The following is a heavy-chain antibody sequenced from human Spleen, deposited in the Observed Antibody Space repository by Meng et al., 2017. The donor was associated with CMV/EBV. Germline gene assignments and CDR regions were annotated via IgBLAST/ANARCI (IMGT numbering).Heavy chain of an antibody. D-gene: IGHD6-13*01. CDR1: GFTFSSYS. CDR3: ARALSSWEFDY. CDR2: ISSSSSYI. Sequence: VQVVGSGGGVVQPGRSLRLTCACSGFTFSSYSMNGVRQAPGKGLEWVSSISSSSSYIYYADSVKGRFTISRDNAKNSLYLQMNSLRAEDTAVYYCARALSSWEFDYWGQGTLVTVSS. V-gene: IGHV3-21*01. J-gene: IGHJ4*02.